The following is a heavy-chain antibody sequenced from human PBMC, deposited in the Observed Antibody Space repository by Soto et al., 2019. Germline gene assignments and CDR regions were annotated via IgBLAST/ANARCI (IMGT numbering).Heavy chain of an antibody. CDR1: GGSFSGYY. D-gene: IGHD3-22*01. Sequence: SETLSLTCAVYGGSFSGYYWSWIRQPPGKGLEWIGEINHSGSTNYNPSLKSRVTISVDTPKNQFSLKLSSVTAADTAVYYCARGRAPKTYYYDSSGYYSDYWGQGTLVTVSS. V-gene: IGHV4-34*01. CDR3: ARGRAPKTYYYDSSGYYSDY. J-gene: IGHJ4*02. CDR2: INHSGST.